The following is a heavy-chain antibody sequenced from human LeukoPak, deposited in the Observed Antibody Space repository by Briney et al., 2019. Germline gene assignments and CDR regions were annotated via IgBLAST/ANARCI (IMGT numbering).Heavy chain of an antibody. CDR2: IIPIFGIA. J-gene: IGHJ6*02. CDR3: ARGGQQLVRDYYYYGMDV. Sequence: SVKVSCKASGVTFSSYAISWVRQAPGQGLEWMGRIIPIFGIANYAQKFQGRVTITADKSTSTAYMELSSLRSEDTAVYYCARGGQQLVRDYYYYGMDVWGQGTTVTVSS. CDR1: GVTFSSYA. V-gene: IGHV1-69*04. D-gene: IGHD6-13*01.